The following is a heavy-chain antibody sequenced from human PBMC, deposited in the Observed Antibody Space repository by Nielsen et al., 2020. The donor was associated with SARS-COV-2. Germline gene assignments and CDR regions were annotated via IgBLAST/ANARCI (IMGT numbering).Heavy chain of an antibody. CDR1: GFTFSSYG. D-gene: IGHD3-10*01. V-gene: IGHV3-33*01. CDR3: AIDRSRGHYFDY. Sequence: SLKISCAASGFTFSSYGMHWVRQAPGKGLEWVAVIWYDGSNKYYADSVKGRFTISRDNSKNTLYLQMNSLRAEDTAVYYCAIDRSRGHYFDYWGQGTLVTVSS. J-gene: IGHJ4*02. CDR2: IWYDGSNK.